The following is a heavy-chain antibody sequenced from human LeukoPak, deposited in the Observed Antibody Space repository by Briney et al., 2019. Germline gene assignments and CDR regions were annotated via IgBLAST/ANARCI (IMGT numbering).Heavy chain of an antibody. CDR1: GYTFTGYY. V-gene: IGHV1-2*06. J-gene: IGHJ4*02. D-gene: IGHD1-26*01. CDR3: TRESGSYHGNDF. Sequence: ASVKVSCKASGYTFTGYYMHWVRQAPGQGLEWMGRINPNNGGTNYAQKFQGRVTMTGDTSISTAYMELSSLRSDDTAVYYCTRESGSYHGNDFWGQGTLVTVSS. CDR2: INPNNGGT.